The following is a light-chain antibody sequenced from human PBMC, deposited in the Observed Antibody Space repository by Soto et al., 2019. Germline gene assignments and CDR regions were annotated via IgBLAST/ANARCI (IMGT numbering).Light chain of an antibody. CDR1: QSVSSSY. J-gene: IGKJ1*01. CDR3: QQYGSLSWT. V-gene: IGKV3-20*01. CDR2: GAS. Sequence: EIVLTQSPGTLSLSPGERATLSCRASQSVSSSYLAWYQQKPGQAPRLLIYGASSRATGIPDRFSGSGSGTDLTLTISRLEPEDFAMYYCQQYGSLSWTFGQGTKVDIK.